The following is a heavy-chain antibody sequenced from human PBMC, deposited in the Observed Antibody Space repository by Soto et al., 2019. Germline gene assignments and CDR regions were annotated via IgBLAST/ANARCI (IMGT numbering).Heavy chain of an antibody. D-gene: IGHD3-10*01. J-gene: IGHJ4*02. CDR2: IKQDGSEK. Sequence: EVQLVESGGGLVQPGGSLRLSCAASGFTFSSYWMSWVRQAPGKGLEWVANIKQDGSEKYYVDSVKGRFTISRDNAKNSLYLQMNSLRAEDTAVYYCARITMVRGMVYDYWGQGTLVTVSS. CDR1: GFTFSSYW. CDR3: ARITMVRGMVYDY. V-gene: IGHV3-7*01.